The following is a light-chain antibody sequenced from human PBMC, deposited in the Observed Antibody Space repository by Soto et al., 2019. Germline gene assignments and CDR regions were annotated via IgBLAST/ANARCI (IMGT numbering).Light chain of an antibody. J-gene: IGKJ1*01. V-gene: IGKV3-11*01. CDR3: HQRKSWPRA. CDR1: QAVNTR. Sequence: EIVLTQSPATLSSFPGDRVTLSCRASQAVNTRLAWYQHKPGQAPRLLIYLASNRAAGVPARFSGSGSGTDFTLTIRDVETEAFAVYYCHQRKSWPRAFGQGTKVDIK. CDR2: LAS.